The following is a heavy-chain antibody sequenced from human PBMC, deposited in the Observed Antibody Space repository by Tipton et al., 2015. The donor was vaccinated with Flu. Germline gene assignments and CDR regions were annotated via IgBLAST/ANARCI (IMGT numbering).Heavy chain of an antibody. CDR1: GYTFTSYY. V-gene: IGHV1-46*01. CDR3: ARGSSSWQDYYYYGMDV. CDR2: INPSGGST. J-gene: IGHJ6*02. D-gene: IGHD6-13*01. Sequence: QVQLVQSGAEVKKPGASVKVSCKASGYTFTSYYMHWVRQAPGQGLEWMGIINPSGGSTSYAQKFQGRVTMTRDTSTSTVYMELSSLRSEDTAMYYCARGSSSWQDYYYYGMDVWGQGTTVTVSS.